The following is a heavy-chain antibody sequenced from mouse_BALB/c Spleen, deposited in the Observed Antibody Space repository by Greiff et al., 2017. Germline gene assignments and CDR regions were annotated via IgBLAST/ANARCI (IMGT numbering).Heavy chain of an antibody. Sequence: VQLQESGAELAKPGASVKMSCKASGYTFTSYWMHWVKQRPGQGLEWIGYIDPSTGYTEYNQKFKDKATLTADKSSSTAYMQLSSLTSEDSAVYYCARPYVPLWFAYWGQGTLVTVSA. CDR1: GYTFTSYW. CDR2: IDPSTGYT. V-gene: IGHV1-7*01. CDR3: ARPYVPLWFAY. J-gene: IGHJ3*01. D-gene: IGHD2-10*02.